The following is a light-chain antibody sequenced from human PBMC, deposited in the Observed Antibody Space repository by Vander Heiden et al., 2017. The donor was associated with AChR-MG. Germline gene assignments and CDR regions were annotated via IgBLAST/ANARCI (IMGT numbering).Light chain of an antibody. Sequence: QSALTQPASVSGSPGQSITISCTGTSSDVGGYNYVSWYQQHPGKAPKLMIYDVSNRPSGVSNLFSGSKSGNTASLTISGLQAEDEADYYCSSYTSSSTLRIGGGTKLTVL. CDR3: SSYTSSSTLR. CDR2: DVS. V-gene: IGLV2-14*01. J-gene: IGLJ2*01. CDR1: SSDVGGYNY.